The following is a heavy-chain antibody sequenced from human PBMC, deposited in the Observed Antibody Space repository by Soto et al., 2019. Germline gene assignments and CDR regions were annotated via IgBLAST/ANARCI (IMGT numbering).Heavy chain of an antibody. CDR3: ARDAAYCSSTSCYERYYYYYGMDV. J-gene: IGHJ6*02. V-gene: IGHV3-11*01. CDR1: GFTFSDYY. Sequence: GGSLRLSCAASGFTFSDYYMSWIRQAPGKGLEWVSYISSSVSTIYYADSVKGRFTISRDNAKNSLYLQMNSLRAEDTAVYYCARDAAYCSSTSCYERYYYYYGMDVWDQGTRVTFSS. CDR2: ISSSVSTI. D-gene: IGHD2-2*01.